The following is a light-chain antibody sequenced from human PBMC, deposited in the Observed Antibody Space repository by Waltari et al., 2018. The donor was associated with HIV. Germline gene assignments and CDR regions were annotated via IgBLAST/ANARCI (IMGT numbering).Light chain of an antibody. J-gene: IGLJ2*01. CDR3: SSYTTTPSII. CDR1: PGDSRVSTF. V-gene: IGLV2-14*03. Sequence: QSALTQPASVSGSPGHSITISCSGLPGDSRVSTFVSWYQQHPGKAPNLIIYEVGLRPSGVSSRFSASRFGNTASLTIFGLQAEDEAHYYCSSYTTTPSIIFGGGTKLTVL. CDR2: EVG.